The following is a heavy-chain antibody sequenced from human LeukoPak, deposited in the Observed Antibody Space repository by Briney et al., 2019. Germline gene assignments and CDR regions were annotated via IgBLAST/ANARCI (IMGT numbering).Heavy chain of an antibody. Sequence: PGGSLRLSCAASGFTFSSYAMSWVRQAPGKGLEWVSAISGSGGSTYYADSVKGRFTISRDNSKNTQYLQMNSLRAEDTAVYYCAKDKSGSYYGDYFDYWGQGTLVTVSS. CDR1: GFTFSSYA. CDR3: AKDKSGSYYGDYFDY. V-gene: IGHV3-23*01. J-gene: IGHJ4*02. CDR2: ISGSGGST. D-gene: IGHD1-26*01.